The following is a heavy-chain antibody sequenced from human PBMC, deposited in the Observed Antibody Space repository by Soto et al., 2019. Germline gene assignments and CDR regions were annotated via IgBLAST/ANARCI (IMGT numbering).Heavy chain of an antibody. J-gene: IGHJ4*02. CDR3: ARHKYHSSGPSAY. V-gene: IGHV4-34*01. CDR1: GAFLRRYS. Sequence: SESLSLSCGVYGAFLRRYSWSWIRPPPGKGLEWIGEINHIGNKNDNPALRGRVTISVDTSKNHFSLTLTSVTAADTAVYYCARHKYHSSGPSAYWGQGTLVT. D-gene: IGHD3-22*01. CDR2: INHIGNK.